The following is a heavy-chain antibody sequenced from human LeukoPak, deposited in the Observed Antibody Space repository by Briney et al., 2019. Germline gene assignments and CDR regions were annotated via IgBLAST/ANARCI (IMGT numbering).Heavy chain of an antibody. J-gene: IGHJ4*02. V-gene: IGHV3-23*01. D-gene: IGHD6-13*01. CDR1: GFTFSNYG. CDR2: ISGSGGTT. Sequence: GGSLRLSCAASGFTFSNYGMSWVRQAPGKGLEWVSAISGSGGTTYYADSVRGRFTISRDNSKNTLYLQMNSLRAKDTAVYYCAKVGGASSSWYPIDYWGQGTLVTVSS. CDR3: AKVGGASSSWYPIDY.